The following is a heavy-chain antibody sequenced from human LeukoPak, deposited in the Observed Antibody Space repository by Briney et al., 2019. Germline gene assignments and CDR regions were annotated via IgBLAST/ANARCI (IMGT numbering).Heavy chain of an antibody. CDR2: ISTSGDTI. CDR1: GFTFNSYE. CDR3: AVGLTNGYSYGNDY. Sequence: RGSLRLSCAASGFTFNSYEMNWVRQAPGQGLEWVSFISTSGDTIYYADSVKGRFTISRDNAKNSLFLQMNSLRVEDTAVYYCAVGLTNGYSYGNDYWGQGTLVTVSS. D-gene: IGHD5-18*01. J-gene: IGHJ4*02. V-gene: IGHV3-48*03.